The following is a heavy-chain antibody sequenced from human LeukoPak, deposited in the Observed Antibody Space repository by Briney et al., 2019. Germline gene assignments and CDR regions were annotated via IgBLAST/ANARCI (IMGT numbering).Heavy chain of an antibody. J-gene: IGHJ4*02. V-gene: IGHV3-23*01. CDR2: ISGSGGST. Sequence: GGSLRLSCAASGFTFSSYAMSWVRQAPGKGLEWVSAISGSGGSTYYADSVKGRFTISRDNSKNTLYLQMNSLRAEDTAVYYCAKQGVLIRSYRGGVDYWGQGTLVTVSS. D-gene: IGHD1-26*01. CDR3: AKQGVLIRSYRGGVDY. CDR1: GFTFSSYA.